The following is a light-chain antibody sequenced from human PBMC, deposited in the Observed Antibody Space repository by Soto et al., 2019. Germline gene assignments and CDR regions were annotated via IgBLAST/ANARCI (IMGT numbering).Light chain of an antibody. CDR2: GAS. CDR3: QQYGSSPTT. J-gene: IGKJ1*01. Sequence: IVRTQYPATLSVSPGERDTLSCRASQSVSSSYLAWYQQKPGQAPRLLIYGASSRATGIPDRFSGSGSGTDFTLTISRLEPEDFAVYYCQQYGSSPTTFGQGNKVDI. CDR1: QSVSSSY. V-gene: IGKV3-20*01.